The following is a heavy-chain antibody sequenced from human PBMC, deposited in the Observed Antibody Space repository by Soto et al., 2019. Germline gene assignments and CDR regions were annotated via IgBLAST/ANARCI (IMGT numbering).Heavy chain of an antibody. J-gene: IGHJ4*02. CDR3: AKGGPYYYGSGSYYFDY. D-gene: IGHD3-10*01. V-gene: IGHV3-30*18. CDR2: ISYDGSNK. Sequence: GGSLRLSCAASGFTFSSYGMHWVRQAPGKGLEWVAVISYDGSNKYYADSVKGRFTISRDNSKNTLYLQMNSLRAEDTAVYYCAKGGPYYYGSGSYYFDYWGQGTLVTVSS. CDR1: GFTFSSYG.